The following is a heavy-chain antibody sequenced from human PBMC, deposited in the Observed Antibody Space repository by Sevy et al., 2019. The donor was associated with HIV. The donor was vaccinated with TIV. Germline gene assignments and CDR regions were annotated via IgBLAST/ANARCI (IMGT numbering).Heavy chain of an antibody. V-gene: IGHV1-24*01. D-gene: IGHD3-22*01. CDR1: GYTLTELS. J-gene: IGHJ4*02. CDR3: AATRRPSNYDSSGNGYDY. Sequence: ASVKVSCKVSGYTLTELSMHWVRQAPGKGLEWMGGFDPEDGETIYAQKFQGRVTMTEDTSTDTAYMELSSLRSEDTDVYYCAATRRPSNYDSSGNGYDYWGQGTLVTVSS. CDR2: FDPEDGET.